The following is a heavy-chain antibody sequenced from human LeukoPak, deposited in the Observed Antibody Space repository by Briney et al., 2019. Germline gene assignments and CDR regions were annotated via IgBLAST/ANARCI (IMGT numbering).Heavy chain of an antibody. V-gene: IGHV3-23*01. D-gene: IGHD2-15*01. CDR2: IFGSGGSP. J-gene: IGHJ4*02. CDR3: GKTTVGYSSGRYPGWPVDY. CDR1: GFTFNSYA. Sequence: GGSLRLSCAASGFTFNSYAMYWVRQAPGKGLEWISGIFGSGGSPHYADPVKGRFTISRDNFQNTVYLQLGSLRVEDTAVYYCGKTTVGYSSGRYPGWPVDYWGQGALVTVSS.